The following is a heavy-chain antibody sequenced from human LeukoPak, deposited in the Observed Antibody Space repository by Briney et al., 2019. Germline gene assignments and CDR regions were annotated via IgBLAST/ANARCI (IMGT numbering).Heavy chain of an antibody. V-gene: IGHV1-8*03. D-gene: IGHD3-10*01. CDR3: ARGRRAVRGVIRYYYYMDV. CDR2: MNPNSGNT. CDR1: GGTFSSYA. J-gene: IGHJ6*03. Sequence: GASVKVSCKASGGTFSSYAISWVRQATGQGLEWMGWMNPNSGNTGYAQKFQGRVTITRNTSISTAYMELSSLRSEDTAVYYCARGRRAVRGVIRYYYYMDVWGKGTTVTVSS.